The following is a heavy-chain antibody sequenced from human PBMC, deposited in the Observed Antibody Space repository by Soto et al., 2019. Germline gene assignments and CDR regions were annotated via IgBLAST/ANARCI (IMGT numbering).Heavy chain of an antibody. V-gene: IGHV4-39*01. CDR1: GGSISSSSYY. Sequence: SETLSLTCTVSGGSISSSSYYWGWIRQPPGKGLEWIGSIYYSGSTYYNPSLKSRVTISVDTSKNQFSLKLSSVTAADTAVYYCARRDIVVVPAAMYEDWGQGTLVTVSS. CDR2: IYYSGST. J-gene: IGHJ4*02. D-gene: IGHD2-2*01. CDR3: ARRDIVVVPAAMYED.